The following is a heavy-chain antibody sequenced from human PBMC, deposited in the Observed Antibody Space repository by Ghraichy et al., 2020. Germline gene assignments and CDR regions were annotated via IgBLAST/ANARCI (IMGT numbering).Heavy chain of an antibody. Sequence: ETLSLTCTVSGGSISSSSYYWGWIRQPPGKGLEWIGSIYYSGSTYYNPSLKSRVTISVDTSKNQFSLKLSSVTAADTAVYYCARRKSSWYRGEWFDPWGQGTLVTVSS. CDR1: GGSISSSSYY. CDR3: ARRKSSWYRGEWFDP. D-gene: IGHD6-13*01. V-gene: IGHV4-39*01. J-gene: IGHJ5*02. CDR2: IYYSGST.